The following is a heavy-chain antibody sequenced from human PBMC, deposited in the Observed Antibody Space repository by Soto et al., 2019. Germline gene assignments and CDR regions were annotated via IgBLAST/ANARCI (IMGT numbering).Heavy chain of an antibody. J-gene: IGHJ4*02. D-gene: IGHD3-10*01. V-gene: IGHV1-46*03. CDR2: INPSGGST. CDR1: GYTFTSYY. CDR3: ARAGPVLLWFGEFDY. Sequence: QVQLVQSGAEVKKPGASVKVSSKASGYTFTSYYMHWVRQAPGQGLEWMGIINPSGGSTSYAQKFQGRVTMTRDTSTSTVYMELSSLRSEDTAVYYCARAGPVLLWFGEFDYWGQGTLVTVSS.